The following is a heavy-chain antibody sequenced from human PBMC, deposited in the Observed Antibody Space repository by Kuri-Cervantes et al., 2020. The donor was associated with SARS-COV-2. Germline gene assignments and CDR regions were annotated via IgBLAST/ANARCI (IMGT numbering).Heavy chain of an antibody. Sequence: LSLTCAASGFTFSSYSMNWVRQAPGKGLEWVSYISSSSSTIYYADSVKGRFTISRDNAKNSLYLQMNSLRAEDTAVYYCASSVWIPKYYYYYGMDVWGQGTTVTVSS. V-gene: IGHV3-48*01. J-gene: IGHJ6*02. D-gene: IGHD3-16*01. CDR1: GFTFSSYS. CDR3: ASSVWIPKYYYYYGMDV. CDR2: ISSSSSTI.